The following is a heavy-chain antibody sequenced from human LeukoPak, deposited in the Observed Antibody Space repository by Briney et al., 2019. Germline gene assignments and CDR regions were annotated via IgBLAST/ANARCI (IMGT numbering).Heavy chain of an antibody. Sequence: SVTLSLTCAVSGGSISSYYWSWIRQPPGKGLEWIGYIYYSGSTNYNPSLKSRVTISVDTSKNQFSLKLNSVTAADTAIYYCARNRRSNWESLSFIDYWGQGTLVTVSS. J-gene: IGHJ4*02. V-gene: IGHV4-59*08. CDR1: GGSISSYY. D-gene: IGHD7-27*01. CDR3: ARNRRSNWESLSFIDY. CDR2: IYYSGST.